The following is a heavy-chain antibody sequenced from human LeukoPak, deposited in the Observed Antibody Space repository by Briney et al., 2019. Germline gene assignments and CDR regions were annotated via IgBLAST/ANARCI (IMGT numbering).Heavy chain of an antibody. Sequence: TLSLTCTVSGGSISSGYDYWSWIRPPAGKGLEWIGRMYTSGSTEDNPALNSLVTITVHTSKNQFSLMLSSVTSADTAVYYCTRSRERYCTSASCYIDLQARWGQGTLVTVSS. V-gene: IGHV4-61*02. CDR3: TRSRERYCTSASCYIDLQAR. CDR2: MYTSGST. CDR1: GGSISSGYDY. D-gene: IGHD2-2*02. J-gene: IGHJ4*02.